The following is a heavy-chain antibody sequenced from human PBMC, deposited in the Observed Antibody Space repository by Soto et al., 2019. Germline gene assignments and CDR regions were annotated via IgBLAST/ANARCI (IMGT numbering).Heavy chain of an antibody. J-gene: IGHJ4*02. Sequence: EVQLLESGGGLVQPGGSLRLSCAASGFTFSTYAMSWVRQAPGKGLEWVSSINSGGGGTFYSDSVKGRFTISRDNSKNTLYLQINSPRAEDTAVYYCAKRGTYYFDYWGQGALVAVSS. CDR1: GFTFSTYA. CDR2: INSGGGGT. D-gene: IGHD2-15*01. CDR3: AKRGTYYFDY. V-gene: IGHV3-23*01.